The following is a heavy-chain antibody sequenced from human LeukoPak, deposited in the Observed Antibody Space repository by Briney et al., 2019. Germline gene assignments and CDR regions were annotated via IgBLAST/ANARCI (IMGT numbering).Heavy chain of an antibody. CDR1: GFTFSSYD. D-gene: IGHD6-19*01. V-gene: IGHV3-23*01. Sequence: GGALRLSCAASGFTFSSYDMTWVRQAPGRGLEWVSSIRPSGDNPYYGDSVKGRFTMSRDNSKNTVYLQMNNMRVDDTAVYYCARVAGWHWFDPWGQGTLVTVSS. CDR3: ARVAGWHWFDP. CDR2: IRPSGDNP. J-gene: IGHJ5*02.